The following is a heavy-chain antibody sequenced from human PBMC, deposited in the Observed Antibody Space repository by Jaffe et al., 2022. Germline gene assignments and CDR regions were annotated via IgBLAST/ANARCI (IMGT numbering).Heavy chain of an antibody. Sequence: EVQLVESGGGLVQPGGSLRLSCAASGFTFSSYWMHWVRQAPGKGLVWVSRINSDGSSTSYADSVKGRFTISRDNAKNTLYLQMNSLRAEDTAVYYCARDPGKVGATLFRTRTGGSRYDYWGQGTLVTVSS. J-gene: IGHJ4*02. CDR1: GFTFSSYW. CDR3: ARDPGKVGATLFRTRTGGSRYDY. CDR2: INSDGSST. V-gene: IGHV3-74*01. D-gene: IGHD1-26*01.